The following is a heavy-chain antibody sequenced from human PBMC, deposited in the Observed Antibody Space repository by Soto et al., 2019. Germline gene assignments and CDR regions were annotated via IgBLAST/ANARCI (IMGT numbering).Heavy chain of an antibody. Sequence: QVQLVQSGAEVKKPGSSVKVSCKASGGTFSSYTISWVRQAPGQGLEWMGRIIPILGIANDAQKFQGRVTITADKSTSTAYMELSSLRSEDTAVYYCARDLRRHGMDVWGQGTTVTVSS. CDR2: IIPILGIA. CDR1: GGTFSSYT. V-gene: IGHV1-69*08. CDR3: ARDLRRHGMDV. J-gene: IGHJ6*02.